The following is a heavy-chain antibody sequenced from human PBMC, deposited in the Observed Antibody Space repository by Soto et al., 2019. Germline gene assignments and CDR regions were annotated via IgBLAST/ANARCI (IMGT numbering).Heavy chain of an antibody. CDR3: ATPATDFWSGYPIRGYAMDV. V-gene: IGHV1-24*01. CDR2: FDPEDGET. CDR1: GYTLTELS. Sequence: VASVKVSCKVSGYTLTELSMHWVRQAPGKGLEWMGGFDPEDGETIYAQRFQGRVTMTEDTSTDTAYMELSSLRSEDTAVYYCATPATDFWSGYPIRGYAMDVWGQGTTVTVSS. J-gene: IGHJ6*02. D-gene: IGHD3-3*01.